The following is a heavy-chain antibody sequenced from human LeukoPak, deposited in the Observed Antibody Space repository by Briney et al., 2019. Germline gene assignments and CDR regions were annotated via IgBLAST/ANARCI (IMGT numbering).Heavy chain of an antibody. J-gene: IGHJ4*02. CDR3: ARVILTGYSEREPFDY. V-gene: IGHV3-21*01. Sequence: GGSLRLSCAASGFTFSSYSMNWVRQAPGKGLEWVSSISSSSSYIYYADSVKGRFTISRDNTNNSLYLQMNSLRAEDTAVYYCARVILTGYSEREPFDYWGQGTLVTVSS. D-gene: IGHD3-9*01. CDR2: ISSSSSYI. CDR1: GFTFSSYS.